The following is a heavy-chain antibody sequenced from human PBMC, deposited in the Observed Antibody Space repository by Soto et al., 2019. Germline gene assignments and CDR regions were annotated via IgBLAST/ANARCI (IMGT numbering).Heavy chain of an antibody. Sequence: GGSLRISCAASGFTFSTYSMNWVRQAPGKGLEWVSSISSSTNYIYYADSVRGRFTISRDNAENSLYLQMNSLRAEDTAVYYCARGGFMTTVTPPDYWGQGTLVTVSS. V-gene: IGHV3-21*01. D-gene: IGHD4-17*01. J-gene: IGHJ4*02. CDR2: ISSSTNYI. CDR3: ARGGFMTTVTPPDY. CDR1: GFTFSTYS.